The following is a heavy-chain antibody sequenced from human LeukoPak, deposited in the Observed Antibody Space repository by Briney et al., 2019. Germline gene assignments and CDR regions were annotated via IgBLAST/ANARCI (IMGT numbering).Heavy chain of an antibody. CDR1: GAPISSYS. Sequence: SETLSLTRTVSGAPISSYSWSWLRQPPGKGLEWIGYVFYSGRTNYNPSLRSRVTISVDTSKNQFSLKLSSVTAADTAVYYCARDLSDSKFTYWYFDLWGRGTLVTVSS. CDR2: VFYSGRT. V-gene: IGHV4-59*01. J-gene: IGHJ2*01. CDR3: ARDLSDSKFTYWYFDL. D-gene: IGHD2-21*02.